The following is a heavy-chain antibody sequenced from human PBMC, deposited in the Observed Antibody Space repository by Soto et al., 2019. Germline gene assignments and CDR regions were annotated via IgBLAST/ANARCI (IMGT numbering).Heavy chain of an antibody. CDR2: IGTAGDT. Sequence: GGSLRLSCAASGFTFSSYDMHWVRQATGKGLEWVSAIGTAGDTYYPGSVKGRFTISRENAKNALYLQMNSLRAGDTAVYYCARARGDTAMDHYYYYYMDVWGKGTTVTVSS. D-gene: IGHD5-18*01. CDR3: ARARGDTAMDHYYYYYMDV. CDR1: GFTFSSYD. V-gene: IGHV3-13*01. J-gene: IGHJ6*03.